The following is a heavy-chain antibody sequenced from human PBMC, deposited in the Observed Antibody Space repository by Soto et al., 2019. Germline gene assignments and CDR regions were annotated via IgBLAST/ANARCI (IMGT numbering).Heavy chain of an antibody. Sequence: QVQLVQSGAEVKKPGSSVKVSCKASGGTFSSYAISWVRQAPGQVLEWMGGIIPIFGTANYAQKFQGRVTITADKSTSTAYMELSSLRSEDTAVYYCASPTREWLPPARDYYYGMDVCGQGTTVTVSS. CDR2: IIPIFGTA. D-gene: IGHD3-3*01. J-gene: IGHJ6*02. CDR3: ASPTREWLPPARDYYYGMDV. V-gene: IGHV1-69*06. CDR1: GGTFSSYA.